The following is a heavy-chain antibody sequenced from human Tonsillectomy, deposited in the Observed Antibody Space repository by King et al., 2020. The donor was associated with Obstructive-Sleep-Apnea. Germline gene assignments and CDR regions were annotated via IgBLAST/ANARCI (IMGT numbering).Heavy chain of an antibody. CDR3: ARGYCSGGSCVSYNWFDP. V-gene: IGHV4-4*07. CDR1: GGSIRSYY. D-gene: IGHD2-15*01. CDR2: IYTSGST. Sequence: QLQESGPGLVKPSETLSLTCTGSGGSIRSYYWSWIRQPAGKGLEWIGRIYTSGSTNYKPSLQCRVTMSVYTSKNQFSLKLSSVTAADTAGYYCARGYCSGGSCVSYNWFDPWGQGTLVTVSS. J-gene: IGHJ5*02.